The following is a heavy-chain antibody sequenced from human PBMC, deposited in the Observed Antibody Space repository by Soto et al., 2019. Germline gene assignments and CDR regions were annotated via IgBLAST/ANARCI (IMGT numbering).Heavy chain of an antibody. J-gene: IGHJ5*02. V-gene: IGHV1-18*01. CDR3: ARAGEITIFGVVMGGPNWFDP. D-gene: IGHD3-3*01. Sequence: ASVKVSCKASGYTFTSYGISWVRQAPGQGLEWMGWISAYNGNTNYAQKLQGRVTMTTDTSTSTAYMELRSLRSDDTAVYYCARAGEITIFGVVMGGPNWFDPWGQGTLVTVSS. CDR1: GYTFTSYG. CDR2: ISAYNGNT.